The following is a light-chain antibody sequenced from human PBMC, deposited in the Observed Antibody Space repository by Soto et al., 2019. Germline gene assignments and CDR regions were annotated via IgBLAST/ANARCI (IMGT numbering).Light chain of an antibody. V-gene: IGLV2-23*02. Sequence: QSALTQPASVSGSPGQSITVSCTGTSSDVGSYDLVSWYQQHPGQAPKVMIYGVTKRPSGVSNRFSGNRSGNTASLTISGLQAEDEAEYYCCSYAGDNSWLFGGGTKLTVL. J-gene: IGLJ3*02. CDR2: GVT. CDR1: SSDVGSYDL. CDR3: CSYAGDNSWL.